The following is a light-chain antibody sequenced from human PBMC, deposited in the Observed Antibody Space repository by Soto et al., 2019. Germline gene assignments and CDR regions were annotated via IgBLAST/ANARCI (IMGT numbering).Light chain of an antibody. J-gene: IGKJ2*01. Sequence: DIQMTQSPSSLSASVGDRVTITCRASQSISSYLNWYQQKPGQAPKLLIYAAYSLQSGVPSRFSGSGSGTDFTLTISSLQPDDFATYYCQQSYSTPYTFGQGTKLEIK. CDR3: QQSYSTPYT. V-gene: IGKV1-39*01. CDR2: AAY. CDR1: QSISSY.